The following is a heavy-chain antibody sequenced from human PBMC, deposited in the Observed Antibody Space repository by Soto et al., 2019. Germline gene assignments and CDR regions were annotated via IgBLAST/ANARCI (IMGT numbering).Heavy chain of an antibody. V-gene: IGHV1-46*03. J-gene: IGHJ6*03. D-gene: IGHD5-18*01. CDR2: INPSGGST. CDR1: GYTFTSYY. CDR3: ARDNLADTAMDHYYYYYMDV. Sequence: ASVKVSCKASGYTFTSYYMHWVLQAPGQGLEWMGIINPSGGSTSYAQKFQGRVTMTRDTSTSTVYMELSSLRSEDTAVYYCARDNLADTAMDHYYYYYMDVWGKGTTVTVS.